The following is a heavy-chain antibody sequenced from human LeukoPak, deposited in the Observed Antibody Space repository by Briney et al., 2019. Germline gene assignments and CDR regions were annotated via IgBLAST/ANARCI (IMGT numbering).Heavy chain of an antibody. CDR3: ARDKIVGPTTLDY. Sequence: GGSLRLSYAASGFTSSGYWMSWGRQTTEKGLEWVANIKQDGYEKYYVDSVKGRFTISRDNAKNSLYLQMNSLRADDTAVYYCARDKIVGPTTLDYWGQGTLVTVSS. CDR2: IKQDGYEK. V-gene: IGHV3-7*01. CDR1: GFTSSGYW. D-gene: IGHD1-26*01. J-gene: IGHJ4*02.